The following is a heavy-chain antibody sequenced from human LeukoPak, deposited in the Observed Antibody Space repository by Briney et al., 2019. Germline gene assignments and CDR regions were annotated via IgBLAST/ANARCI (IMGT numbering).Heavy chain of an antibody. V-gene: IGHV1-8*01. D-gene: IGHD3-22*01. CDR2: MNPNSGNT. J-gene: IGHJ5*02. CDR1: GYTFTSYD. CDR3: ARDYDSSGYYRTYNWFDP. Sequence: ASVKVSCKASGYTFTSYDINWVRQATGQGLEWMGWMNPNSGNTGYAQKFQGRVTMTRNTSISTAYMELSSLRSEDTAVYYCARDYDSSGYYRTYNWFDPWGQGTLVTVSS.